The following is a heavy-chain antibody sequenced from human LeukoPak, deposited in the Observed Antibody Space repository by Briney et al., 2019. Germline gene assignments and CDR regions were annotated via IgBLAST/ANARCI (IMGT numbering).Heavy chain of an antibody. CDR2: INPNSGGT. V-gene: IGHV1-2*02. J-gene: IGHJ4*02. Sequence: ASVKVSCKASGYTFTGYYMHWVRQAPGQGLEWMGWINPNSGGTNYAQKFQGRVTITADESTSTAYMELSSLRSEDTAVYYCARDMYSSSWYAIWGQGTLVTVSS. CDR1: GYTFTGYY. D-gene: IGHD6-13*01. CDR3: ARDMYSSSWYAI.